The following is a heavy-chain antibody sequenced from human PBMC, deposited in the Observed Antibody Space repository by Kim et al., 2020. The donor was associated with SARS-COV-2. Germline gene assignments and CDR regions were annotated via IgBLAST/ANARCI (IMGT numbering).Heavy chain of an antibody. CDR1: GGSISSYY. J-gene: IGHJ4*02. D-gene: IGHD2-15*01. CDR3: ASYAPEGGKGYCGGGSCYGWFYFDY. CDR2: IYTSGST. Sequence: SETLSLTCTVSGGSISSYYWSWIRQPAGKGLEWIGRIYTSGSTNNNPSLKSRVTMSVDTSKNQFSLKLSSVTAADTAVYYCASYAPEGGKGYCGGGSCYGWFYFDYWGQGTLVTVSS. V-gene: IGHV4-4*07.